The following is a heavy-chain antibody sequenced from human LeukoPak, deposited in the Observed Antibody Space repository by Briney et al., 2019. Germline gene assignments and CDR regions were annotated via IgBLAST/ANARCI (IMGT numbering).Heavy chain of an antibody. J-gene: IGHJ4*02. Sequence: GGSLRLSCAASGFRFGDYWMTWARHVPGKGLEWVANINQDGAEKHYAESVEGRFIISRDNAKNSLYLEMDSLKVEDTAVYYCARVGAWDLQRVFDYWGQGTLVTVSS. CDR1: GFRFGDYW. CDR2: INQDGAEK. CDR3: ARVGAWDLQRVFDY. D-gene: IGHD1-26*01. V-gene: IGHV3-7*01.